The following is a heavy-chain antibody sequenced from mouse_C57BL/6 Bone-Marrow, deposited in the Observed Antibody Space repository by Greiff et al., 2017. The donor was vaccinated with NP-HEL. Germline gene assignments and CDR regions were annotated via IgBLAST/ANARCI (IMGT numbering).Heavy chain of an antibody. CDR2: ISDGGSYT. V-gene: IGHV5-4*01. CDR1: GFTFTSYA. CDR3: ARDGGGFSYYLDY. J-gene: IGHJ2*01. Sequence: EVQLVESGGGLVKPGGSLKLSCAASGFTFTSYAMSWVRQTPEKRLEWVATISDGGSYTDYPDNVKGRFTISRDNAKNNLYLQMSHLKSEDTAMYYCARDGGGFSYYLDYWGQGTTLTVSS.